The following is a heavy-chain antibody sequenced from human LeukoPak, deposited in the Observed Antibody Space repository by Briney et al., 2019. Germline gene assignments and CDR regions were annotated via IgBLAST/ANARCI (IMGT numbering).Heavy chain of an antibody. CDR2: INAGNGNT. D-gene: IGHD3-10*01. Sequence: ASVKVSCKASGYTFTSCAMHWVRQAPGQRLEWMGWINAGNGNTKYSQEFQGRVTITRDTSASTAYMELSSLRSEDMAVYYCARATDKRITMVRGALDYWGQGTLVTVSS. CDR3: ARATDKRITMVRGALDY. V-gene: IGHV1-3*03. J-gene: IGHJ4*02. CDR1: GYTFTSCA.